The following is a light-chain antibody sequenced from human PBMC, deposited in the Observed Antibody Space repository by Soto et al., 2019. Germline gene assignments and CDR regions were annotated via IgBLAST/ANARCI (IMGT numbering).Light chain of an antibody. CDR1: SSDVGGYNY. V-gene: IGLV2-11*01. J-gene: IGLJ3*02. CDR2: DVS. Sequence: QSALTQPRSVSGPPGQSVTISCTGTSSDVGGYNYVSWYQQHPGKAPKFIIYDVSERPSGVPDRFSGSKSGNTASLTISGLQVEDEADYYCCSYAGSYSWVFGGGTKLTVL. CDR3: CSYAGSYSWV.